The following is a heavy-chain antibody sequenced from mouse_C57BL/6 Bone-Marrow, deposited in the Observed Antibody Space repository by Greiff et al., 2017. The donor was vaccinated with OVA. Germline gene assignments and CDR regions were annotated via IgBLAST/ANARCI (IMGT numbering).Heavy chain of an antibody. CDR2: IYPRSGNT. V-gene: IGHV1-81*01. CDR3: AREGN. Sequence: VQLQQSGAELARPGASVKLSCKASGYTFTSYGISWVKQRTGQGLEWIGEIYPRSGNTYYNEKFKGKATLTADKSSSTAYMELRSLTSEDSAVYFCAREGNWCRGTLVTVSA. J-gene: IGHJ3*01. CDR1: GYTFTSYG.